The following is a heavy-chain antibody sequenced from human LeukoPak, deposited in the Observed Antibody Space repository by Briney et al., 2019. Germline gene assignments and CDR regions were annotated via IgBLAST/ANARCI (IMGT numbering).Heavy chain of an antibody. CDR1: GGSYSGYY. CDR2: VNHSGST. Sequence: SETLPLTCAVYGGSYSGYYWSWIRQPPGKGLEWIGEVNHSGSTNYNPSLKSRVTISVDTSKNQFSLKLSSVTAADTAVYYCARAIVGATLRYDAFDLWGQGTMVTVSS. CDR3: ARAIVGATLRYDAFDL. V-gene: IGHV4-34*01. J-gene: IGHJ3*01. D-gene: IGHD1-26*01.